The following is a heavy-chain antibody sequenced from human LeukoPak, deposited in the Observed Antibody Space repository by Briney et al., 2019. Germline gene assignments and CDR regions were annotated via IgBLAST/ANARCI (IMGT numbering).Heavy chain of an antibody. D-gene: IGHD2-2*01. CDR3: AKGEEGEFLKIVVGPAAPETEWAEYGIFYD. CDR1: GFTFSGYG. J-gene: IGHJ4*02. CDR2: IRYDGSNK. Sequence: GGSLRLSCAASGFTFSGYGMHWVRQAPGKGLEWVACIRYDGSNKYYADSVKGRFTISRDNSTNTLYLQMNSLRAEETAVYYCAKGEEGEFLKIVVGPAAPETEWAEYGIFYDWGQRTLVTVYS. V-gene: IGHV3-30*02.